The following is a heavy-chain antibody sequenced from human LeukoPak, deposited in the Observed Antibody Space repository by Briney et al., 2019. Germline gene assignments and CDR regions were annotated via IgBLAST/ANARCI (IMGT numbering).Heavy chain of an antibody. CDR2: IYYSGST. V-gene: IGHV4-59*08. Sequence: SETLSLTCTDSGGSISSYYWSWIRQPPGKGLEWIGYIYYSGSTNYNPSLKSRVTISVDTSKNQFSLKLSSVTAADTAVYYCARHEYSSSTNFDYWGQGTLVTVSS. CDR3: ARHEYSSSTNFDY. J-gene: IGHJ4*02. D-gene: IGHD6-13*01. CDR1: GGSISSYY.